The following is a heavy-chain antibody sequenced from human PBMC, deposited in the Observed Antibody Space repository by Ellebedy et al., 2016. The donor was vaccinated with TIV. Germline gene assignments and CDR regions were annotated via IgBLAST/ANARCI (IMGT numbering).Heavy chain of an antibody. D-gene: IGHD2-21*02. CDR3: AKDRTSGDGYWVFDS. J-gene: IGHJ4*02. V-gene: IGHV3-23*01. Sequence: GESLKISCAASGFTFSPYAMAWVRQAPGKGLEWVSGIVGSGSQQYADSVKGRFTISRDNSKRTVDLQMNGLRAEDTAIYFCAKDRTSGDGYWVFDSWGQGTMVSVSS. CDR1: GFTFSPYA. CDR2: IVGSGS.